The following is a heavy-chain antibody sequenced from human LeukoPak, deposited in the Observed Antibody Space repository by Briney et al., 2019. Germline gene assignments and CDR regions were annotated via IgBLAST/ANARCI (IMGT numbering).Heavy chain of an antibody. J-gene: IGHJ4*02. CDR2: INPNSGGT. CDR1: GYTFTGYY. CDR3: ARGAGYSSGWYDY. Sequence: GASGKVSCKASGYTFTGYYMHWVRQAPGQGLEWMGWINPNSGGTNYAQKFQGRVTMTRDTSISTAYMELSRLRSDDTAVYYCARGAGYSSGWYDYWGQGTLVTVSS. V-gene: IGHV1-2*02. D-gene: IGHD6-19*01.